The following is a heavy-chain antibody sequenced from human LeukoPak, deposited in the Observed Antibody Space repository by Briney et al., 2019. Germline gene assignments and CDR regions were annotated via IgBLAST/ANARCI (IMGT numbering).Heavy chain of an antibody. J-gene: IGHJ4*02. CDR1: GFTFSSYG. Sequence: GGSLRLSCAASGFTFSSYGMHWVRQAPGKGLEWVAVISYDGSNKYYADSVKGRFTISRDNSKNTLYLQMNSLRAEDTAVYYCAKDGIAPFDYWGQGTLVTVSS. CDR3: AKDGIAPFDY. CDR2: ISYDGSNK. V-gene: IGHV3-30*18. D-gene: IGHD6-13*01.